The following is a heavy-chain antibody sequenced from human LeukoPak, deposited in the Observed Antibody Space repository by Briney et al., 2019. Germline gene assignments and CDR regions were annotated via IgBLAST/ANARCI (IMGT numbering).Heavy chain of an antibody. CDR1: GYTFTSYG. V-gene: IGHV1-18*01. Sequence: ASVKVSCKASGYTFTSYGISWVRQAPGQGLEWMGWISTNNGNTNYAQKLQGRVTLTTDTSTSTVYMELRSLRSDDTAVYYCARALGSTIFEVLDYWGQGTLVTVSS. CDR2: ISTNNGNT. CDR3: ARALGSTIFEVLDY. D-gene: IGHD3-3*01. J-gene: IGHJ4*02.